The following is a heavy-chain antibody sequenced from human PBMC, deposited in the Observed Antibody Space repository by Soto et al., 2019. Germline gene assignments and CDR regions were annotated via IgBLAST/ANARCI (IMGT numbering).Heavy chain of an antibody. Sequence: GESLKISCAASGFTFSSYWMHWVRQAPGKGLVWVSRINSDGSSTSYADSVKGRFTISRDNAKNTLYLQMNSLRAEDTAVYYCASAPYYYDSSGYLDYWGQGTLVTVSS. V-gene: IGHV3-74*01. J-gene: IGHJ4*02. D-gene: IGHD3-22*01. CDR3: ASAPYYYDSSGYLDY. CDR1: GFTFSSYW. CDR2: INSDGSST.